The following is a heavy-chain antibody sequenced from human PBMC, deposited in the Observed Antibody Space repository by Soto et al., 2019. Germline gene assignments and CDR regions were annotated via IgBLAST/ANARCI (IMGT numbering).Heavy chain of an antibody. Sequence: EVQLLESGGGLVQPGGSLRLSCAASGFTFSSYAMSWVRQAPGKGLEWVSAISGSGGSTYYADSVKGRFTISRDNSKNPQYLQMHSLRAEDTAVYYCAKGSRGGYEGYYFDYWGQGTLVTVSS. CDR2: ISGSGGST. D-gene: IGHD5-12*01. CDR3: AKGSRGGYEGYYFDY. V-gene: IGHV3-23*01. CDR1: GFTFSSYA. J-gene: IGHJ4*02.